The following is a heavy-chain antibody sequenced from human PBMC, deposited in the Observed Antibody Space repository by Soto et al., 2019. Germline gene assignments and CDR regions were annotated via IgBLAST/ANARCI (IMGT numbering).Heavy chain of an antibody. V-gene: IGHV3-74*01. J-gene: IGHJ4*02. CDR3: VRYPRSVGGSYRPDY. CDR1: GFTFGSYS. D-gene: IGHD3-16*02. CDR2: INSDGSIT. Sequence: GGSLRLSCAASGFTFGSYSMNWVRQAPGKGLEWVSRINSDGSITNYADAVKGRFTNSRDNVKNTLYLQMNSLRAEDTAVYYCVRYPRSVGGSYRPDYWGQGTLVTVSS.